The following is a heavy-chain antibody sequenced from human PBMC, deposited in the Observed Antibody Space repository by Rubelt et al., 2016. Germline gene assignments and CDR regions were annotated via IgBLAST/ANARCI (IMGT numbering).Heavy chain of an antibody. D-gene: IGHD2-2*01. J-gene: IGHJ4*02. Sequence: EVQLVESGGGLVQPGGSLRLSCAASGFTFSGYSMNWVRQAPGTGLEWVSYISSSSSTIYYADSVKGRFTIARDNAKNSLYLQMNSLRDEDTAVYYCATQGYCSSTSCYGAYWGQGTLVTVSS. CDR2: ISSSSSTI. V-gene: IGHV3-48*02. CDR1: GFTFSGYS. CDR3: ATQGYCSSTSCYGAY.